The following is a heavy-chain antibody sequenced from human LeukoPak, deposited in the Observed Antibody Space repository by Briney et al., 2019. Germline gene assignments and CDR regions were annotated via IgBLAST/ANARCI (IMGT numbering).Heavy chain of an antibody. CDR1: GFTFSTSA. V-gene: IGHV3-21*01. J-gene: IGHJ4*02. D-gene: IGHD2-15*01. Sequence: PGGSLRLSCAASGFTFSTSAMSWVRQAPGKGLEWVSSISSTSDYIFYADSVKGRFTISRDNAKNSLYLQINSLRAEDTAVFYCARAVVAPGGAPYFDYWGRGTLVTVSS. CDR3: ARAVVAPGGAPYFDY. CDR2: ISSTSDYI.